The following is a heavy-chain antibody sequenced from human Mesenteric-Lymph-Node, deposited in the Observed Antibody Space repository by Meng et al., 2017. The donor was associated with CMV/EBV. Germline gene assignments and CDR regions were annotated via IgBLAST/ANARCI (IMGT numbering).Heavy chain of an antibody. V-gene: IGHV3-21*01. CDR2: ISSSSSYI. CDR3: ARVSLAAAGTFWFDT. D-gene: IGHD6-13*01. CDR1: GFTFSSYS. Sequence: EVQLVESGGGLVKPGGSLRLSCGASGFTFSSYSMNWVRQAPGKGLEWVSSISSSSSYIYYADSVKGRFTISRDNAKNSLYLQMNSLRAEDTAVYYCARVSLAAAGTFWFDTWGQGTLVTVYS. J-gene: IGHJ5*02.